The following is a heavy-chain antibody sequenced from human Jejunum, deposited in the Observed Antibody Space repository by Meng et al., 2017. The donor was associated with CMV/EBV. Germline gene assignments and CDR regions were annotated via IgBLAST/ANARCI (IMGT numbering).Heavy chain of an antibody. CDR2: INPSGGLT. CDR3: ARGQSTLWWYNIDY. Sequence: SGYTFTTYYMHWVRQAPGQGREWMGVINPSGGLTDYTQKFQGRVTVTRDTSTSTVYMDLSSLRSEDTAVYYCARGQSTLWWYNIDYWGQGTLVTVSS. V-gene: IGHV1-46*01. D-gene: IGHD4-23*01. CDR1: GYTFTTYY. J-gene: IGHJ4*02.